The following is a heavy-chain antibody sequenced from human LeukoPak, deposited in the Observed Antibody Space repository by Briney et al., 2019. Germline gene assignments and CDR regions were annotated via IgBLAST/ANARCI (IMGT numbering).Heavy chain of an antibody. CDR3: VREVTGSSYFDY. D-gene: IGHD1-26*01. V-gene: IGHV3-74*01. CDR1: GFTFSVSW. CDR2: INNVGTST. J-gene: IGHJ4*02. Sequence: GGSLRLSCAASGFTFSVSWMHWVRQGPGKGLVWVSRINNVGTSTTYADSVKGRFTISRDNAKNTLFLETNSLRAEDTGVYYCVREVTGSSYFDYWGQGTLVTVSS.